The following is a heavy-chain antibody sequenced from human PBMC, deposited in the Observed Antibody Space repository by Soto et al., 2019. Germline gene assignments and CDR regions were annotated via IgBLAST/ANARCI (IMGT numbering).Heavy chain of an antibody. Sequence: GASVKVSCKASGYTFTSYDINWVRQATGQGLEWMGWMNPNNGNTNYAQKFQGRVTITRDTSASTAYMELSSLRSEDTAVYYCARTRVYSYGYTYWGQGTLVTVSS. D-gene: IGHD5-18*01. V-gene: IGHV1-8*01. CDR2: MNPNNGNT. CDR1: GYTFTSYD. CDR3: ARTRVYSYGYTY. J-gene: IGHJ4*02.